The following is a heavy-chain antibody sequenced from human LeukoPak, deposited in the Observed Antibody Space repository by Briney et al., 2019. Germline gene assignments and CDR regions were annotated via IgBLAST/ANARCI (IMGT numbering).Heavy chain of an antibody. D-gene: IGHD3-3*01. CDR3: ASSRAIFGVVIPTWYFDL. CDR2: IKQDGREK. Sequence: GGSLRLSCAASGFTFSSYAMHWVRQAPGKGLEWVASIKQDGREKHYVDSVEGRFTISRDNAKNSLYLQMNSLRDEDTAVYYCASSRAIFGVVIPTWYFDLWGRGTLVTVSS. J-gene: IGHJ2*01. V-gene: IGHV3-7*01. CDR1: GFTFSSYA.